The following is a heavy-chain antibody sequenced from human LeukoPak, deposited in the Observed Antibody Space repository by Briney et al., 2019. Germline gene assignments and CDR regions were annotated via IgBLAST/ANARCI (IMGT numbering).Heavy chain of an antibody. Sequence: SETLSLTCTVSGGSISGSSYYWGWIRQPPGKGLEWIGSIYYSGSTYYNPSLKSRVTISVDTSKNQFSLKLSSVTAADTAVYYCARLTMVRGAEPRDFDYWGQGTLVTVSS. V-gene: IGHV4-39*01. J-gene: IGHJ4*02. CDR2: IYYSGST. D-gene: IGHD3-10*01. CDR3: ARLTMVRGAEPRDFDY. CDR1: GGSISGSSYY.